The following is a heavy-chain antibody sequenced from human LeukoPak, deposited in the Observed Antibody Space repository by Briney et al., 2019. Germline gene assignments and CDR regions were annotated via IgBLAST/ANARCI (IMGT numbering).Heavy chain of an antibody. CDR3: ATYYDGSGYYYVS. J-gene: IGHJ4*02. V-gene: IGHV1-2*02. D-gene: IGHD3-22*01. CDR1: GYTFTGYY. CDR2: INPNSGGT. Sequence: ASVTVSCKASGYTFTGYYMHWVRQAPGQGLEWMGWINPNSGGTNYAQKFQGRVTMTRDTSISTAYMELSRLRSDDTAVYYCATYYDGSGYYYVSWGQGTLVTVSS.